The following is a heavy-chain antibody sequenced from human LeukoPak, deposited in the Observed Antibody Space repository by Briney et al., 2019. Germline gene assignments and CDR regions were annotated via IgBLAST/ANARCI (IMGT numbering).Heavy chain of an antibody. Sequence: ASVKVSCKASGYTFTSYYMHWVRQAPGQGLEWMGIINPSGGSTSYAQKFQGRVTMTRDTSTSTVYMELSSLRSEDTAVYYCAIAISQLPPYNWFDPLGQGTLVTVSS. D-gene: IGHD2-2*01. V-gene: IGHV1-46*03. J-gene: IGHJ5*02. CDR1: GYTFTSYY. CDR3: AIAISQLPPYNWFDP. CDR2: INPSGGST.